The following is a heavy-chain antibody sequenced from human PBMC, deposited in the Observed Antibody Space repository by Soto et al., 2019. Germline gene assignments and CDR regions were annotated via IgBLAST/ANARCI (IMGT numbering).Heavy chain of an antibody. J-gene: IGHJ4*02. CDR1: GFTFSSYA. CDR3: ARSPGIVVVVAAPPDY. Sequence: QVQLVESGGGVVQPGRSLRLSCAASGFTFSSYAMHWVRQAPGKGLEWVAVISYDGSNKYYADSVKGRFTISRDNSKNTLYLQMKNLRAEDTAVYYCARSPGIVVVVAAPPDYWGQGTLVTVSS. V-gene: IGHV3-30-3*01. D-gene: IGHD2-15*01. CDR2: ISYDGSNK.